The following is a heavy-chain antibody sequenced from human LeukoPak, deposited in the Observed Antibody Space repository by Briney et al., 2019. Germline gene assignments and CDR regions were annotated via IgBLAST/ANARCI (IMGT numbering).Heavy chain of an antibody. CDR2: INSDGGGA. CDR1: GITFGDNW. CDR3: ARDVPHNWFDT. J-gene: IGHJ5*02. V-gene: IGHV3-74*01. Sequence: GGALRLSCAASGITFGDNWMHWVRQGPGKGLVWISRINSDGGGAIYADSAKGRFTVSRDNAKNTLYLQMNSLRAEDTAVYYCARDVPHNWFDTWGQGTLVTVSS.